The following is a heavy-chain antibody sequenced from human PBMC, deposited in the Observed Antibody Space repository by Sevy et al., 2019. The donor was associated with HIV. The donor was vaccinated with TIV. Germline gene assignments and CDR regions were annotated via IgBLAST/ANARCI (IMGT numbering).Heavy chain of an antibody. D-gene: IGHD4-17*01. Sequence: ASVKVSCKASGYTFTSYTMNWVRQAPGQGLEWMGWINTNTGNPTYAQGFTGRFVFSLDTSVSTVYLQISSLKAEDTAVYYCARDDDYDDYDWFDPWGQGTLVTVSS. V-gene: IGHV7-4-1*02. CDR2: INTNTGNP. CDR3: ARDDDYDDYDWFDP. J-gene: IGHJ5*02. CDR1: GYTFTSYT.